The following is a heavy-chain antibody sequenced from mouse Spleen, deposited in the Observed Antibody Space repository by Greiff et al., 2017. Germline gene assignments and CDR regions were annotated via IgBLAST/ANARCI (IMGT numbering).Heavy chain of an antibody. CDR2: ISSGGST. J-gene: IGHJ3*01. Sequence: EVKVVESGGGLVKPGGSLKLSCAASGFTFSSYAMSWVRQTPEKRLEWVASISSGGSTYYPDSVKGRFTISRDNARNILYLQMSSLRSEDTAMYYCARGRVTTAPAWFAYWGQGTLVTVSA. CDR3: ARGRVTTAPAWFAY. V-gene: IGHV5-6-5*01. CDR1: GFTFSSYA. D-gene: IGHD1-2*01.